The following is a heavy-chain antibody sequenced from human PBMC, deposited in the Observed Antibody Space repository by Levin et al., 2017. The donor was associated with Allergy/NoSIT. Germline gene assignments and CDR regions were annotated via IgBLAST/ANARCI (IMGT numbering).Heavy chain of an antibody. D-gene: IGHD6-19*01. CDR3: TTWGIAVAGPLGAFDI. V-gene: IGHV3-15*01. CDR1: GFTFSNAW. CDR2: IKSKTDGGTT. J-gene: IGHJ3*02. Sequence: ETLSLTCAASGFTFSNAWMSWVRQAPGKGLEWVGRIKSKTDGGTTDYAAPVKGRFTISRDDSKNTLYLQMNSLKTEDTAVYYCTTWGIAVAGPLGAFDIWGQGTMVTVSS.